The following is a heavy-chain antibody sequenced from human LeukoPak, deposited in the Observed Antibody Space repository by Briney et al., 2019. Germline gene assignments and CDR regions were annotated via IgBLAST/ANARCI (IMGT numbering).Heavy chain of an antibody. CDR3: ARRERLRGYCSNGECYRYALDI. CDR1: GDSIGSYY. CDR2: ILISGST. D-gene: IGHD2-8*01. V-gene: IGHV4-4*09. Sequence: PSEPLSLTCTVSGDSIGSYYWTWLRQPPGKGLEWFGNILISGSTNYTASLKSRITISRHASKNHFPLKLNSVTAADTAVFYCARRERLRGYCSNGECYRYALDIWGEGTMVTVSS. J-gene: IGHJ3*02.